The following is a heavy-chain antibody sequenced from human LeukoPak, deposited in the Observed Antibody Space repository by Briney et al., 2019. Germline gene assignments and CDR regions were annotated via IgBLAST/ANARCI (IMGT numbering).Heavy chain of an antibody. D-gene: IGHD6-13*01. CDR2: INPNSGGT. V-gene: IGHV1-2*02. J-gene: IGHJ4*02. Sequence: ASVTVSFTASGYTFTVYYMHWVRQAPGQGLEWMGWINPNSGGTNYAQKFQGRVNMTRDTSISTAYMELSGLRSDDTAVYYCARDRVIAADISVERGPYSFDYWGQGTLVTVSS. CDR3: ARDRVIAADISVERGPYSFDY. CDR1: GYTFTVYY.